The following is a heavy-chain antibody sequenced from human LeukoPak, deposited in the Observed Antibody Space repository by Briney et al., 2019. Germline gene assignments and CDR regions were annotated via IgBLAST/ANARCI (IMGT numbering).Heavy chain of an antibody. V-gene: IGHV4-39*01. D-gene: IGHD2-15*01. CDR2: IYSSGST. J-gene: IGHJ4*02. Sequence: SETLSLTCTVSVGSISSSPYYWGWIRQPPGKGLEWIGTIYSSGSTYYNPSLKSRVTISVDTSKNQFSLKLNSVTAAGTAVYYCASQAFSVYCSGGSCQVPYDYWGQGTLVTVSS. CDR1: VGSISSSPYY. CDR3: ASQAFSVYCSGGSCQVPYDY.